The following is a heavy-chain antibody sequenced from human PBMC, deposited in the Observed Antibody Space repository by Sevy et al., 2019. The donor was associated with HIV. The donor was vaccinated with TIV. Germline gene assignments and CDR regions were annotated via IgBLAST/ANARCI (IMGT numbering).Heavy chain of an antibody. D-gene: IGHD3-3*01. Sequence: GGSLRLSCAASGFTFEDYGMSWVRQVPGKGPEWVSGINWNGGSTSYADSVKGRFTISRDNAKKSLYPQMKGLRAEDTALYYCARDPPSYYDYRTGYHDFWGQGTRVTVSS. J-gene: IGHJ4*01. CDR3: ARDPPSYYDYRTGYHDF. V-gene: IGHV3-20*04. CDR1: GFTFEDYG. CDR2: INWNGGST.